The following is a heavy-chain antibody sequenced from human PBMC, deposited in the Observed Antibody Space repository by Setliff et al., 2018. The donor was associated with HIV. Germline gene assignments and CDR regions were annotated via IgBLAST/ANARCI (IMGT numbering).Heavy chain of an antibody. D-gene: IGHD1-1*01. J-gene: IGHJ4*02. CDR2: ISPDNANT. V-gene: IGHV1-2*02. CDR1: EYTFTDYF. CDR3: ARQLSNSFDY. Sequence: ASVKVSCQASEYTFTDYFIHWVRQAPGQGLEWMGWISPDNANTRISQKFRGSVTMTRDRSINTAYMEFSSLRSDDTAVYYCARQLSNSFDYWGQGALVTVSS.